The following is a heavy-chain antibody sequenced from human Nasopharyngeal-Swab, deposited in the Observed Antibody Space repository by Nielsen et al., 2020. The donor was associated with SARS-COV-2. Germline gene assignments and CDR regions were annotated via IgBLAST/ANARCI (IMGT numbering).Heavy chain of an antibody. J-gene: IGHJ4*02. Sequence: WVRQAPGQGLEWMGWMNPNSGNTGYAQKFQGRVTMTRNTSISTAYMELSSLRSEDTAVYYCARAGKIQLWFNSLYYFDYWGQGTLVHRLL. CDR2: MNPNSGNT. D-gene: IGHD5-18*01. CDR3: ARAGKIQLWFNSLYYFDY. V-gene: IGHV1-8*01.